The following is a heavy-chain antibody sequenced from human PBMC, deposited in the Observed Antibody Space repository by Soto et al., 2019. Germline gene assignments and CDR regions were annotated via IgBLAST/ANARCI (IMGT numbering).Heavy chain of an antibody. V-gene: IGHV4-59*01. D-gene: IGHD1-26*01. J-gene: IGHJ4*02. CDR3: ARGKWELPFDY. Sequence: SETLSLTCTVSGGSLSSSYWSWIRQPPGKGLEWIGYIYYSGSTNYNPSLKSRVTISVDTSKNQFSLKLSSVTAADTAVYYCARGKWELPFDYWGQGTLVTVSS. CDR1: GGSLSSSY. CDR2: IYYSGST.